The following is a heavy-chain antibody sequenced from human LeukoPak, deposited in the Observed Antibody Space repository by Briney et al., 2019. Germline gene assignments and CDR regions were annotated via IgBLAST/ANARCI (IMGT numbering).Heavy chain of an antibody. D-gene: IGHD3-10*01. CDR1: GFTFSSYG. CDR2: ISYDGSNK. J-gene: IGHJ4*02. Sequence: QPGGSLRLSCAASGFTFSSYGMHWVRQSPGKGLEWVAVISYDGSNKYYADSVKGRFTISRDNSKNALYLQMNSLRVEDTAVYYCEKSGYYGSGSEPFDYWGQGTLVTVSS. CDR3: EKSGYYGSGSEPFDY. V-gene: IGHV3-30*18.